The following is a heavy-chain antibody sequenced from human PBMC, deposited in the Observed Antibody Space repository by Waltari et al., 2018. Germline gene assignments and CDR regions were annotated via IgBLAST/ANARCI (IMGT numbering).Heavy chain of an antibody. CDR2: MFYGGNS. Sequence: QVQLQESGPGLVKPSETLSLTCTVSGGPMRNNYWSWIRQPPGKGLEGIGFMFYGGNSGYNPSLKNRVTMSIDASNNHFVLNLTSVTAADTAIYYCARDDTFDLWGQGTMVTVSS. J-gene: IGHJ3*01. CDR1: GGPMRNNY. V-gene: IGHV4-59*01. CDR3: ARDDTFDL.